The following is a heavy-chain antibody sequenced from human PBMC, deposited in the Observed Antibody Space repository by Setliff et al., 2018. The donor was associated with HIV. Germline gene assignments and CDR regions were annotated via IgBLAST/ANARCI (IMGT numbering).Heavy chain of an antibody. Sequence: SVKVSCKASGCTFSNYGMSWVRQAPGQGLEWMGGIILISGTANYAQKFQGRVTITTDESTSTAYMELSGLRSEDTAVYYCARDFGGYCSSMSCPGLFDPWGQGTLVTVSS. V-gene: IGHV1-69*05. CDR1: GCTFSNYG. CDR3: ARDFGGYCSSMSCPGLFDP. J-gene: IGHJ5*02. D-gene: IGHD2-2*01. CDR2: IILISGTA.